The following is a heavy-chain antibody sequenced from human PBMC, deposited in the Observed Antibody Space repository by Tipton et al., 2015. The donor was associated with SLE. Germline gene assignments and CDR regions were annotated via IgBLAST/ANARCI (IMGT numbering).Heavy chain of an antibody. CDR3: ARVDMYYYDSSGSPGSAFDI. V-gene: IGHV1-18*01. Sequence: QLVQSGPEVKKPGASVKVSCKASGFTFISYGISWVRQAPGQGLQWMGWISAYNGNTNYAQKLQGRVTMTTDTSTSTTYMELRSLRSDDTAVYYCARVDMYYYDSSGSPGSAFDIWGPGTMVTVSS. J-gene: IGHJ3*02. D-gene: IGHD3-22*01. CDR2: ISAYNGNT. CDR1: GFTFISYG.